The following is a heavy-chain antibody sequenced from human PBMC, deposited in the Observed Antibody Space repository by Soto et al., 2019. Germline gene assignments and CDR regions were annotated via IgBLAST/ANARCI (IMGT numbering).Heavy chain of an antibody. Sequence: SVKVSCKASGGTFSSYAISWVRQAPGQGLEWMGGIIPIFGTANYAQKFQGRVTITADESTSTAYMELSSLRSEDTAVYYCATDPSGSYDYFDYWGQGTLVTVSS. D-gene: IGHD1-26*01. CDR2: IIPIFGTA. CDR3: ATDPSGSYDYFDY. J-gene: IGHJ4*02. V-gene: IGHV1-69*13. CDR1: GGTFSSYA.